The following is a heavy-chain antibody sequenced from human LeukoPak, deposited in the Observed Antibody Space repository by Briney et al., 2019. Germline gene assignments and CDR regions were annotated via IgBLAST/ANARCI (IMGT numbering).Heavy chain of an antibody. CDR2: IRATSGTT. Sequence: PGGSLRLSCAASGFTFSHHAMSWVRQAPGKGLEWVSNIRATSGTTFYADSVKGRFTISRDNSKNTLYLQMNSLRAEDTAVYYCAKDHSIIWGSGFDYWGQGTLVTVSS. J-gene: IGHJ4*02. V-gene: IGHV3-23*01. D-gene: IGHD1-14*01. CDR1: GFTFSHHA. CDR3: AKDHSIIWGSGFDY.